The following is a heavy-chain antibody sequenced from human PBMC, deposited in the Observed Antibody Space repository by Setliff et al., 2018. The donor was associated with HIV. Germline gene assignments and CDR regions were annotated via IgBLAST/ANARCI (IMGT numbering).Heavy chain of an antibody. V-gene: IGHV4-61*01. Sequence: SETLSLTCSVSGDSISSGSYYWSWIRQSPRTRLGWIGYVSSIGNTNYNPSLKSRVTISVDTSKNQFSLQLNSVTAADTAVYFCARTRAPYFFDFWGQGAQVTVSS. J-gene: IGHJ4*02. CDR2: VSSIGNT. CDR3: ARTRAPYFFDF. CDR1: GDSISSGSYY. D-gene: IGHD1-26*01.